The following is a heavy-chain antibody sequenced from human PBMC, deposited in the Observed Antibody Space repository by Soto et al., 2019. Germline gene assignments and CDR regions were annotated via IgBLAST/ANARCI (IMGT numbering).Heavy chain of an antibody. Sequence: GESLKISCKGSGYSFTSYWIGWVRQMPGKGLEWMGIIYPGDSDTRYSPSFQGQVTISADKSISTAYLQWSSLKASDTAMYYCARRGLGVWGSYRYTSPSWFDPWGQGTRVTVSS. CDR2: IYPGDSDT. CDR3: ARRGLGVWGSYRYTSPSWFDP. CDR1: GYSFTSYW. D-gene: IGHD3-16*02. J-gene: IGHJ5*02. V-gene: IGHV5-51*01.